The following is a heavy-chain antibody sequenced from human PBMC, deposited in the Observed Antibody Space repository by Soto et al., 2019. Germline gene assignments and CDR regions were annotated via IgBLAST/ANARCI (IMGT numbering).Heavy chain of an antibody. CDR3: AGTNDYGDYNDY. Sequence: QLQLQESGPGLVKPSETLSLTCTVSGGSISSSSYYWGWIRQPPGKGLEWIGSIYYSGSTYYNPSLKSRVTISVDTSKNQFSLKLSSVTAADTAVYYCAGTNDYGDYNDYWGQGTLVTVSS. V-gene: IGHV4-39*01. CDR1: GGSISSSSYY. CDR2: IYYSGST. D-gene: IGHD4-17*01. J-gene: IGHJ4*02.